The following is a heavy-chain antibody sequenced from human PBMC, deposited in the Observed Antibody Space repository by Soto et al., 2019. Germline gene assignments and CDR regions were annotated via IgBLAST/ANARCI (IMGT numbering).Heavy chain of an antibody. CDR2: IDSSGST. D-gene: IGHD3-10*01. Sequence: SETLSLTCTVSGVSISFYYWSWIRQPPGKGLEWIAYIDSSGSTKYNPSLKSRVTMTRNTSISTAYMELSSLRSEDTAVYYCARGNSGLYDYWGQGTLVTVSS. CDR3: ARGNSGLYDY. CDR1: GVSISFYY. V-gene: IGHV4-59*01. J-gene: IGHJ4*02.